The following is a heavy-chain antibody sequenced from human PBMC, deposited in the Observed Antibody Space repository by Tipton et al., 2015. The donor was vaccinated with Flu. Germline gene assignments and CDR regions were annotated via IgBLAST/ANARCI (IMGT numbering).Heavy chain of an antibody. J-gene: IGHJ4*02. CDR3: ARGYDILTDGGGYFDY. CDR2: ISGRGGRT. Sequence: SLRLSCAASGFTFSSYAMSWVRQAPGKGLEWVSGISGRGGRTYYADSVKGRFTISRDNSKNTLYLQMNSLRAEDTAVYYCARGYDILTDGGGYFDYWGQGTLVTVSS. V-gene: IGHV3-23*01. D-gene: IGHD3-9*01. CDR1: GFTFSSYA.